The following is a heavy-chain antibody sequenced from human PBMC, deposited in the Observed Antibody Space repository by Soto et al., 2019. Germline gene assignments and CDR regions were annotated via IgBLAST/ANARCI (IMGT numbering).Heavy chain of an antibody. V-gene: IGHV4-34*01. Sequence: KTSETLSLTCAAYGGSFSGYYWSWIRQPPGKGLEWIGEINHSGSTNYNPSLKSRVTISVDTSKNQFSLKLSSVTAADTAVYYCARGRRGYCSGGSCRMGGWFDPWGQGTLVTVSS. CDR3: ARGRRGYCSGGSCRMGGWFDP. D-gene: IGHD2-15*01. J-gene: IGHJ5*02. CDR1: GGSFSGYY. CDR2: INHSGST.